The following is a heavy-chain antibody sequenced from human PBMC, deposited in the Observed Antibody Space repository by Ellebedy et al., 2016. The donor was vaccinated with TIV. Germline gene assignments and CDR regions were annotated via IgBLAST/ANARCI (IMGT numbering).Heavy chain of an antibody. J-gene: IGHJ4*02. Sequence: ASLKVSCKASGYTFTNYYMHWVRQAPGQGLEWMGIINPSGGSTSYAQRFQGRVSMTRDTSTSTVYMELNSLRSEDTAVYYCARGGWLRFGSIRYLNYWGQGTLVTVSS. CDR1: GYTFTNYY. CDR2: INPSGGST. V-gene: IGHV1-46*01. D-gene: IGHD5-12*01. CDR3: ARGGWLRFGSIRYLNY.